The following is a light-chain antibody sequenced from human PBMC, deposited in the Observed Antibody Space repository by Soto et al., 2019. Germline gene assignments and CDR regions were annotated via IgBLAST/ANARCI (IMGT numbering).Light chain of an antibody. V-gene: IGKV3-20*01. J-gene: IGKJ1*01. CDR2: GAS. CDR1: QSVSSSY. CDR3: QHYGSSPRK. Sequence: EIVLTQSPGTLSLSPGERATLLCRASQSVSSSYLAWYQQKPGQAPRLLIYGASSRATGITDRFSGSGSGTDFTLTISRLEPEDFAVYYCQHYGSSPRKFGQGTKVEIK.